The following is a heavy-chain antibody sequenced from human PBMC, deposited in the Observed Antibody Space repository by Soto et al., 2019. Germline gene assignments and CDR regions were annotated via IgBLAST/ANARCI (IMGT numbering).Heavy chain of an antibody. D-gene: IGHD1-26*01. J-gene: IGHJ6*02. CDR2: IDPSDSYT. V-gene: IGHV5-10-1*01. CDR1: GYSFTSYW. CDR3: ARHAAVVGDTALLYYGMDV. Sequence: PGESLKISCKGSGYSFTSYWISWVRQMPGKGLEWMGRIDPSDSYTNYSPSFQGHVTISADKSISTAYLQWSSLKASDTAMYYCARHAAVVGDTALLYYGMDVCGQGPTVTVYS.